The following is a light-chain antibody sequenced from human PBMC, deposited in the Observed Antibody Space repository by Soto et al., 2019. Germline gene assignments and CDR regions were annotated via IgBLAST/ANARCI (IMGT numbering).Light chain of an antibody. CDR2: RAS. CDR3: QQYDSSPRT. Sequence: EIRMTQSAGTLSSSPGERATLSCRASQRFSSSYLAWYQQKKGQAPRLLIYRASNRATGIPDRFSGSLYGTDFNLTISRLETEDFAVYWCQQYDSSPRTFGQGTKVDIK. CDR1: QRFSSSY. J-gene: IGKJ1*01. V-gene: IGKV3-20*01.